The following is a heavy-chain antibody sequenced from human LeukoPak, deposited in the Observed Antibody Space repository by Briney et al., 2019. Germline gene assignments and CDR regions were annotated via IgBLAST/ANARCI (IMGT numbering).Heavy chain of an antibody. D-gene: IGHD1-26*01. CDR3: ARDLRGSYGY. CDR2: IIPILGIA. J-gene: IGHJ4*02. V-gene: IGHV1-69*04. CDR1: GGTFSSYA. Sequence: GASVKVSCKASGGTFSSYAISWVRQAPGQGLEWMGRIIPILGIANYAQKFQGRVTITADKSTSTAYMELSSLRSDDTAVYYCARDLRGSYGYWGQGTLVTVSS.